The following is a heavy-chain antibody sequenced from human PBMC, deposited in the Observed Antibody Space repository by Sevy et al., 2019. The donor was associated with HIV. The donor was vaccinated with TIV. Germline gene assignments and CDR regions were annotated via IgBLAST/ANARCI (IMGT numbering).Heavy chain of an antibody. J-gene: IGHJ4*02. CDR3: ARDLRRITMIVVVITLGY. CDR1: GYTFTGYY. Sequence: ASVKVSCKASGYTFTGYYMHWVRQAPGQGLEWMGRINPNSGGTNYAQKFQGRVTMTRDTSISTAYMELSRLRSDDTAVYYCARDLRRITMIVVVITLGYWGQGTLVTVSS. V-gene: IGHV1-2*06. CDR2: INPNSGGT. D-gene: IGHD3-22*01.